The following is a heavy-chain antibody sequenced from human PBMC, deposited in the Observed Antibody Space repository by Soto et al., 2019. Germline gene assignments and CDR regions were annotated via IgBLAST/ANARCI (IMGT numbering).Heavy chain of an antibody. D-gene: IGHD3-22*01. J-gene: IGHJ4*02. CDR3: ARSTPRAHCDSSGYYFDY. CDR1: GGSFISYA. Sequence: CNTVGGSFISYAISWVRRAPGQGLEWMGGIIPIFGTANYAQKFQGRVTITADESTSTAYMELSSLRSEDTAVYYCARSTPRAHCDSSGYYFDYWGQGTLVTVSS. V-gene: IGHV1-69*01. CDR2: IIPIFGTA.